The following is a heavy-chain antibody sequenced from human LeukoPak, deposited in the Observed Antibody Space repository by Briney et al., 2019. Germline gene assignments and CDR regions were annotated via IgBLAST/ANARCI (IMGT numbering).Heavy chain of an antibody. Sequence: PGGSLRLSCAASGFTFSSYGMHWVRQAPGKGLEWVAVISYDGRNKYYADSVKGRFTISRDNSKNTLYLQMNSLRAEDTAVYYCAKSAENRSGGMDVWGQGTTVTVSS. V-gene: IGHV3-30*18. D-gene: IGHD1-14*01. CDR1: GFTFSSYG. CDR3: AKSAENRSGGMDV. J-gene: IGHJ6*02. CDR2: ISYDGRNK.